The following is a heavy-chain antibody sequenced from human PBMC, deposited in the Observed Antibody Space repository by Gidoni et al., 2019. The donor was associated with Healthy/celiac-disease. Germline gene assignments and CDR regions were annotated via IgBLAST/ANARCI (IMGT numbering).Heavy chain of an antibody. CDR1: GGSISSYY. J-gene: IGHJ3*02. Sequence: QVQLQASGPGLVKPSATLSLTCTVSGGSISSYYWSWIRQPPGKGLEWIGYIYYSGSTNYNPSLKSRVTISVDTSKNQFSLKLSSVTAADTAVYYCARETGSVVTSPRGAFDIWGQGTMVTVSS. V-gene: IGHV4-59*01. CDR2: IYYSGST. CDR3: ARETGSVVTSPRGAFDI. D-gene: IGHD2-21*02.